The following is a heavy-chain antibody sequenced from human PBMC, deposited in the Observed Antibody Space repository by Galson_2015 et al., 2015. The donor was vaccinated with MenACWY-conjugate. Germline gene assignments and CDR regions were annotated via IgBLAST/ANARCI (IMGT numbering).Heavy chain of an antibody. D-gene: IGHD2-21*01. CDR1: ASTVSNAY. CDR2: LKSQSDGGKT. CDR3: TTHKPDSWGGLLFHYYMDV. V-gene: IGHV3-15*01. J-gene: IGHJ6*03. Sequence: SLRLSCAGSASTVSNAYMSWVRQAPGKGLEWVGRLKSQSDGGKTDYAAPVKGRFTISRDDLKNTLYLQMNSLKIEDTAVYYCTTHKPDSWGGLLFHYYMDVWGQGTLVTVSS.